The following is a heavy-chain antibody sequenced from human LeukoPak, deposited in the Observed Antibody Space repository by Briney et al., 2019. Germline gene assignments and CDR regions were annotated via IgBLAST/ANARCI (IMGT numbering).Heavy chain of an antibody. CDR3: AKERGSTTHFDC. CDR1: GFTFSTYG. Sequence: PGGSLRLSCAASGFTFSTYGMHWVRQAPGKGLEWVTVISYDGHTNYADSVKGRFTISRDNSKNTLYLQMNGLRDEDTAVYYCAKERGSTTHFDCWGQGTLVTVSS. V-gene: IGHV3-30*18. D-gene: IGHD2-2*01. CDR2: ISYDGHT. J-gene: IGHJ4*02.